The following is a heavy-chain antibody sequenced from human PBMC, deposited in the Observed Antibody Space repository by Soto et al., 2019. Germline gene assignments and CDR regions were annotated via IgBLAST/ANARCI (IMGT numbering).Heavy chain of an antibody. V-gene: IGHV4-59*12. CDR1: GGSISSYY. Sequence: SETLSLTCTVSGGSISSYYWSWIRQPPGKGLEWIGYIYYSGSTNYNPSLKSRVTMSLDTSKNQFSLRLNSMSDADTAVYYCARLFAGATGNWYFDIWGRGTLVTVSS. CDR2: IYYSGST. J-gene: IGHJ2*01. CDR3: ARLFAGATGNWYFDI. D-gene: IGHD1-1*01.